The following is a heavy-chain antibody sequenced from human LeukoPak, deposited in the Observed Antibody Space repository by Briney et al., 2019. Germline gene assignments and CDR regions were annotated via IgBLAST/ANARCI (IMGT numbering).Heavy chain of an antibody. V-gene: IGHV3-21*01. Sequence: PGGSLRLSCAAYGFTFSSYSMNWLRQAPGQGLEWVSSISSSSSYIYYADSVKGRFTISRDNAKNSLYLQMNSLRAEDTAVYYCARMAAAGTRAFDIWGQGTMVTVSS. CDR1: GFTFSSYS. CDR2: ISSSSSYI. J-gene: IGHJ3*02. CDR3: ARMAAAGTRAFDI. D-gene: IGHD6-13*01.